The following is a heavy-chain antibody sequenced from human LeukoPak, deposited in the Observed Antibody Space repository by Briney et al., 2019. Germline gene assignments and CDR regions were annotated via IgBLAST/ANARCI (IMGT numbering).Heavy chain of an antibody. J-gene: IGHJ6*02. V-gene: IGHV4-59*01. CDR3: ARDSGGRKTFYYGSGTNSYGMDV. CDR2: IYYNGST. D-gene: IGHD3-10*01. Sequence: SETLSLTCTVSGGSISSYYWSWIRQPPGKGLEWIGYIYYNGSTNYNPSLKSRVTISVDTSKNQFSLKLSSVTAADTAVYYCARDSGGRKTFYYGSGTNSYGMDVWGQGATVTVSS. CDR1: GGSISSYY.